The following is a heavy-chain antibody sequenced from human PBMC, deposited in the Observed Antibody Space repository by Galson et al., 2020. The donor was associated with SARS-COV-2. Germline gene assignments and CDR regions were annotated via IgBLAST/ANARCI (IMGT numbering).Heavy chain of an antibody. CDR2: MSSDGRSK. CDR1: GFTLSSYG. D-gene: IGHD6-13*01. J-gene: IGHJ6*02. CDR3: VKGEGGSSSWWFFYGMDV. V-gene: IGHV3-30*18. Sequence: GGSLRLSCEASGFTLSSYGMHWVRQSAGRGLEWVAVMSSDGRSKYSPAPVKGRSTISRDNSKNTVYLQMNSLRAEDTAVYYCVKGEGGSSSWWFFYGMDVWGQGTTVIVSS.